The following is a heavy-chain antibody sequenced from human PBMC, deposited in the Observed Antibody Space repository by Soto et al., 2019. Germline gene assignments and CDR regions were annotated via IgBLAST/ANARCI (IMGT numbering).Heavy chain of an antibody. CDR3: AKDPHPVGATTSGSDY. CDR1: GFTFSSYA. J-gene: IGHJ4*02. CDR2: ISGSGGST. D-gene: IGHD1-26*01. V-gene: IGHV3-23*01. Sequence: GGSLRLSCAASGFTFSSYAMSWVRQAPGKGLEWVSAISGSGGSTYYADSVKGRFTISRDNSKNTLYLQMNSLRAEDTAVYYCAKDPHPVGATTSGSDYWGQGTLVTVSS.